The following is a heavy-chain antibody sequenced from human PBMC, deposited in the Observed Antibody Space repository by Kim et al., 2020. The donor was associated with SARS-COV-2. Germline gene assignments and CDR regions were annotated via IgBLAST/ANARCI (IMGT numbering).Heavy chain of an antibody. Sequence: SGPTLVNPTQTLTLTCTFSGFSLSTSGVGVGWIRQPPGKALEWLALIYWDDDKRYSPSLKSRLTITKDTSKNQVVLTMTNMDPVDTATYYCAHRLGRAAAGPYFDYWGQGTLVTVSS. V-gene: IGHV2-5*02. J-gene: IGHJ4*02. CDR2: IYWDDDK. D-gene: IGHD6-13*01. CDR1: GFSLSTSGVG. CDR3: AHRLGRAAAGPYFDY.